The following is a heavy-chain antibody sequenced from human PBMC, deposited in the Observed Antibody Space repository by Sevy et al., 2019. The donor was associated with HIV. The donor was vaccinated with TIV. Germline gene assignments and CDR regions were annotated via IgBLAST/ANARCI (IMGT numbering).Heavy chain of an antibody. Sequence: ASVKVSCKASGYSFTNYYIHWVRQAPGQDLEWMGVINPSGGSTSYAQKLQGRVTMTRDTSTSTVYMELSSLRSEDTAVYYCARVYYYDYSAPGYWGQGTLVTVSS. CDR1: GYSFTNYY. V-gene: IGHV1-46*04. J-gene: IGHJ4*02. D-gene: IGHD3-16*01. CDR2: INPSGGST. CDR3: ARVYYYDYSAPGY.